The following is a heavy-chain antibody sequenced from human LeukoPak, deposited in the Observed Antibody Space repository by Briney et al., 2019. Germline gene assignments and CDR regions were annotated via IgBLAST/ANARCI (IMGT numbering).Heavy chain of an antibody. Sequence: NPGGSLRLSCAASGFTLSSYSMNWVRQAPRKGLEWVSSISSSSSYIYYADSVKGRFTISRDNAKNSLYLQMNSLRAEDTAVYYCARGVWFGELSTGDIWGQGTMVTVSS. J-gene: IGHJ3*02. V-gene: IGHV3-21*01. D-gene: IGHD3-10*01. CDR3: ARGVWFGELSTGDI. CDR1: GFTLSSYS. CDR2: ISSSSSYI.